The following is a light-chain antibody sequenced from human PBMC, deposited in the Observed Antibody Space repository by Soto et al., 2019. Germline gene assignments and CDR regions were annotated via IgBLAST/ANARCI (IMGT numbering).Light chain of an antibody. CDR1: QTISSY. V-gene: IGKV1-39*01. J-gene: IGKJ2*01. CDR3: QQSYSTPQT. CDR2: AAS. Sequence: DIQVNQSPSSLSASVGDRVTITCRASQTISSYLNWYQQKPGKAPKLRIYAASSLQSGVPSRFRGSGSGTDFTLTISSLQPEDFATYYCQQSYSTPQTVGQGTKLEIK.